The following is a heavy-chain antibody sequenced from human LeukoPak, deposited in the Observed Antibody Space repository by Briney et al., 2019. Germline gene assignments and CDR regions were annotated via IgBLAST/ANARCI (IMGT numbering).Heavy chain of an antibody. V-gene: IGHV3-48*03. CDR1: GFTFSSYE. J-gene: IGHJ1*01. Sequence: PGGSLRLSCAASGFTFSSYEMNWVRQAPGKGLEWVSHISSSGTTIYYADSVKGRFTISRDNAKNSLYLQMNSLRAEDTAVYYCARDSPDHSNGSGSHWGQGTLVTVSS. D-gene: IGHD3-22*01. CDR2: ISSSGTTI. CDR3: ARDSPDHSNGSGSH.